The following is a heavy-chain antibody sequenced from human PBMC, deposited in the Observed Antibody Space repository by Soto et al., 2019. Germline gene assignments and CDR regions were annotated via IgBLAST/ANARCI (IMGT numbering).Heavy chain of an antibody. CDR1: GYTFTSYG. CDR2: ISAYNGNT. CDR3: ARGRKGYYDLWSGYTPDYYYYGMDV. J-gene: IGHJ6*02. V-gene: IGHV1-18*04. D-gene: IGHD3-3*01. Sequence: QVQLVQSGAEVKKPGASVKVSCKASGYTFTSYGISWVRQAPGQGLEWMGWISAYNGNTNYAQKLQGRVTMTTDTSTSTADKELRSLRYDDTAVDDCARGRKGYYDLWSGYTPDYYYYGMDVWGQGTTVTGSS.